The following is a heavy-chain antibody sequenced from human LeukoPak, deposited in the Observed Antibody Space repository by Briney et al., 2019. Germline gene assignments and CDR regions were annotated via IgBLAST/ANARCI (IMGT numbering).Heavy chain of an antibody. CDR3: AREVVVPAASYMDV. CDR1: GFTFSSYW. D-gene: IGHD2-2*01. Sequence: GGSLRLSCAASGFTFSSYWMSWVRQAPGKGLEWVAHIKQDGSEKYYVDSVKGRFTISRDNAKNSLYLQMNSLRAEDTAVYYCAREVVVPAASYMDVWGKGTTVTVSS. V-gene: IGHV3-7*01. J-gene: IGHJ6*03. CDR2: IKQDGSEK.